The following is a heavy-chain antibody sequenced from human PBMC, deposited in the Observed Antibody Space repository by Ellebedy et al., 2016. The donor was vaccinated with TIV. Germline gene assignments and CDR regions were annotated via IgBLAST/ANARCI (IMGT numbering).Heavy chain of an antibody. CDR2: TRNKANSYTT. CDR3: AREYYYYGMDV. J-gene: IGHJ6*02. CDR1: GFTFSDHY. V-gene: IGHV3-72*01. Sequence: GESLKISXAASGFTFSDHYMDWVRQAPGKGLEWVGRTRNKANSYTTEYAASVKGRFTISRDDSKNSLYLQMNSLKTEDTAVYYCAREYYYYGMDVWGQGTTVTVSS.